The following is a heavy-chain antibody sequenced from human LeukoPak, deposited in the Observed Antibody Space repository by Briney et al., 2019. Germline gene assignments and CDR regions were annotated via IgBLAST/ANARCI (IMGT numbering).Heavy chain of an antibody. D-gene: IGHD3-22*01. CDR1: GGSVSSGSHY. J-gene: IGHJ4*02. Sequence: SETLSLTCTVSGGSVSSGSHYWSWIRQPPGNGLEWIGYVYHTGSTSYNPSLKSRVTMSVDMSKNQFSLKLSSVTATDTAMYYCARAESFYGSSGYYYGYWGQGTLVTVSS. CDR3: ARAESFYGSSGYYYGY. CDR2: VYHTGST. V-gene: IGHV4-61*01.